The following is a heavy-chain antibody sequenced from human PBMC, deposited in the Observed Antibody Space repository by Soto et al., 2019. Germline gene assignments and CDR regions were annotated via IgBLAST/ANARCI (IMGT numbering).Heavy chain of an antibody. D-gene: IGHD5-18*01. Sequence: SETLSLTCTVSGGSISSYYWSWIRQPPGKGLEWIGYIYYSGSTNYNPSLKSRVTISVDTSKNQFSLKLSSVTAADTAVYYCARLVWSYGTWFDPWGQGTMVTVSS. CDR1: GGSISSYY. CDR2: IYYSGST. V-gene: IGHV4-59*08. J-gene: IGHJ5*01. CDR3: ARLVWSYGTWFDP.